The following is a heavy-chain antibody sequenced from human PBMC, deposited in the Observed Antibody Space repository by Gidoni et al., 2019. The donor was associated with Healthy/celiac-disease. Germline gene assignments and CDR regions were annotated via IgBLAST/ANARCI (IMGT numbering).Heavy chain of an antibody. CDR2: INSDGSST. V-gene: IGHV3-74*01. D-gene: IGHD3-22*01. CDR1: GFTFSSYW. CDR3: ARVTYYYDSSGYYKLLPPSLDY. Sequence: EVQLVESGGGLVQHGGSLRLSCAASGFTFSSYWMHWVRQAPGKGLVWVSRINSDGSSTSYADSVKGRFTISRDNAKNTLYLQMNSLRAEDTAVYYCARVTYYYDSSGYYKLLPPSLDYWGQGTLVTVSS. J-gene: IGHJ4*02.